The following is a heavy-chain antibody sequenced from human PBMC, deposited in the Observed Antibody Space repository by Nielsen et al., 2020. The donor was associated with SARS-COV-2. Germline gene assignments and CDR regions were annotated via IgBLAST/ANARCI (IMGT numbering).Heavy chain of an antibody. Sequence: WIRQPPGKGLEWVSSISSNSSYIYYADSVKGRFTISRDNAKNSLYLQMNSLRAEDTAVYYCARGQNIVVVPAAKDYYYYYMDVWGKGTTVTVSS. J-gene: IGHJ6*03. CDR2: ISSNSSYI. D-gene: IGHD2-2*01. V-gene: IGHV3-21*01. CDR3: ARGQNIVVVPAAKDYYYYYMDV.